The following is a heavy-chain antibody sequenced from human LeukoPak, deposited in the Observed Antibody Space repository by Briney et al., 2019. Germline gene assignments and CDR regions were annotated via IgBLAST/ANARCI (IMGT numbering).Heavy chain of an antibody. D-gene: IGHD1-1*01. J-gene: IGHJ4*02. CDR2: FTSGGST. V-gene: IGHV3-23*01. CDR1: GFTFSSYS. CDR3: AKDRTTSSRIFDY. Sequence: GGSLRLSCAASGFTFSSYSMNWVRQAPGKGLEWVSGFTSGGSTYYADSVKGRFTISRDNSKNTLYLQMNSLSAEDTAVYYCAKDRTTSSRIFDYWGQGTLVTVSS.